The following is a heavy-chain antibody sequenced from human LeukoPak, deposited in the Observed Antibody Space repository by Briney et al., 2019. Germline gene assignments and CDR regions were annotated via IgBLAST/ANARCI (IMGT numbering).Heavy chain of an antibody. CDR2: ITGGGGHT. CDR3: VKGDLEYCTGVTCYQFDY. V-gene: IGHV3-23*01. D-gene: IGHD2-15*01. CDR1: GFTFSNYA. J-gene: IGHJ4*02. Sequence: GGSLRLSCVASGFTFSNYAMNWVRQAPETGLKWVSGITGGGGHTYYADSVKGRFTISRDNSKSMVSLQMNGLRAEDTAVYYCVKGDLEYCTGVTCYQFDYWGQGTLVTVSS.